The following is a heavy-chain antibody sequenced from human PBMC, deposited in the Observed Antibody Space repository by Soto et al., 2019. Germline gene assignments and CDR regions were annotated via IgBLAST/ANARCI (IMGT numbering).Heavy chain of an antibody. Sequence: PSETLSLTCTVSGGSISSYYWSWIRQPPGKGLEWIGYIYYSGSTNYNPSLKSQVTISVDTSKNQFSPKLSSVTAADTAVYYCARATMVRGVIIGLDYWGQGTLVTVS. CDR1: GGSISSYY. CDR2: IYYSGST. J-gene: IGHJ4*02. V-gene: IGHV4-59*01. CDR3: ARATMVRGVIIGLDY. D-gene: IGHD3-10*01.